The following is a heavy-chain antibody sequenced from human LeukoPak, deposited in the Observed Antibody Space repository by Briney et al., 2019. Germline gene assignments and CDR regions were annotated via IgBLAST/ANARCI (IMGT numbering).Heavy chain of an antibody. Sequence: GGSLRLTCAASGFTFSSYAMSWVRQAPGKGLEWVSAISGSGGSTYYADSVKGRYTISRDNSKNTLYMQMNSLRAEDTAVYYCAKPLVAAAGRRYYFDYWGQGTLVTVSS. CDR2: ISGSGGST. J-gene: IGHJ4*02. CDR3: AKPLVAAAGRRYYFDY. D-gene: IGHD6-13*01. V-gene: IGHV3-23*01. CDR1: GFTFSSYA.